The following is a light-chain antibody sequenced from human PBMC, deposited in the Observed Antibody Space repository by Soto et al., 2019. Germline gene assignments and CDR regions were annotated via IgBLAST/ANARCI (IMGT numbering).Light chain of an antibody. Sequence: QSALNQPASVAGSPGQSITISCTATISDVNDYKYVSLYQQHPGKAPKLIIYEVTHRTSGVSSRCSGSKSDNTSSLTISGLRAEDAADYYCGSWTPYSLGVVCGGTQLAV. V-gene: IGLV2-14*01. CDR3: GSWTPYSLGV. J-gene: IGLJ3*02. CDR2: EVT. CDR1: ISDVNDYKY.